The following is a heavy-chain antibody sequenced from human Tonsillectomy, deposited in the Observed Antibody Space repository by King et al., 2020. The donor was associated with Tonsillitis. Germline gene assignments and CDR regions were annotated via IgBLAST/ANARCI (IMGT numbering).Heavy chain of an antibody. Sequence: VQLPQWGAGLLKPSETLSLTCVVYGEPFNGYFWSWIRQSPGKGLEWIGDINDRGVTTYNPSLRGRLAMSVDTSKSHFSLTLNSVTAADTAVYYCAGQWLAEVWFGPWGQGTPVTVSS. CDR2: INDRGVT. CDR1: GEPFNGYF. J-gene: IGHJ5*02. CDR3: AGQWLAEVWFGP. V-gene: IGHV4-34*01. D-gene: IGHD6-19*01.